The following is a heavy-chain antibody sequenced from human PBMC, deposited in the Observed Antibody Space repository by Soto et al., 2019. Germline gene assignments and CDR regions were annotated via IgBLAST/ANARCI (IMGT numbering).Heavy chain of an antibody. J-gene: IGHJ4*02. V-gene: IGHV3-48*02. CDR1: GFTFSSHS. CDR2: ISGSTGST. Sequence: EVQLVESGGGLVQPGGSLRLSCAVSGFTFSSHSMNWVRQAPGKGLEWISHISGSTGSTYYADSVKGRFIISRDNGKNSLFLQINSLRDDDTAVYYCVTQLVIIAGLTRVYWCQGTLVTVSS. CDR3: VTQLVIIAGLTRVY. D-gene: IGHD3-9*01.